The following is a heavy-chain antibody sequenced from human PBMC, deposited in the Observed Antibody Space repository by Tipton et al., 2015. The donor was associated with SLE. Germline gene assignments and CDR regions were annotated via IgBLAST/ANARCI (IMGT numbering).Heavy chain of an antibody. CDR3: ARDSYCSRTSSYGGGMDV. Sequence: SLRLSCAASGFTVSSNYMSWVRQAPGKGLEWVSVIYSGGSTYYADSVKGRFTISRDNSKNTLYLQMNSLRAEDTAVYYCARDSYCSRTSSYGGGMDVRGPGTKGPVSS. D-gene: IGHD2-2*01. V-gene: IGHV3-53*05. CDR2: IYSGGST. CDR1: GFTVSSNY. J-gene: IGHJ6*02.